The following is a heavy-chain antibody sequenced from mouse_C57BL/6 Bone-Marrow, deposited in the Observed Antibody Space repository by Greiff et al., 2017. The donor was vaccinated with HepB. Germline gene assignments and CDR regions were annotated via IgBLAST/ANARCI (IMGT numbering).Heavy chain of an antibody. V-gene: IGHV1-81*01. Sequence: QVQLKESGAELARPGASVKLSCKASGYTFTSYGISWVKQRTGQGLEWIGEIYPRSGNTYYNEKFKGKATLTADKSSSTAYMELRSLTSEDSAVYFCAREGGYYDYLYWGQGTTLTVSS. J-gene: IGHJ2*01. D-gene: IGHD2-4*01. CDR2: IYPRSGNT. CDR3: AREGGYYDYLY. CDR1: GYTFTSYG.